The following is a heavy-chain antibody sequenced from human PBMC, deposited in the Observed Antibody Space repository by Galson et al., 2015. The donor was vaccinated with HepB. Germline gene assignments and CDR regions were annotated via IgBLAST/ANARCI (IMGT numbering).Heavy chain of an antibody. D-gene: IGHD4-17*01. V-gene: IGHV1-69*13. CDR3: ARDIHDYGDYWDSGYYGMDV. CDR2: IIPIFGTA. J-gene: IGHJ6*02. Sequence: SVKVSCKASGGTFSSYAISWVRQAPGQGLEWMGGIIPIFGTANYAQKFQGRVTITADESTSTAYMELSSLRSEDTAVYYCARDIHDYGDYWDSGYYGMDVWGQGTTVTVSS. CDR1: GGTFSSYA.